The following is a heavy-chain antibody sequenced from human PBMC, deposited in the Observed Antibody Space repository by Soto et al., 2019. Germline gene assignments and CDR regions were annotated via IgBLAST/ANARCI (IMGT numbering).Heavy chain of an antibody. Sequence: QVQLVESGGGVVQPGRSLRLSCAASGFTFSSYAMHWVRQAPGKGLEWVAVISYDGSNKYYADSVKGRFTISRDNSKNTLDLQMNSLRAEDTAVYYCARERGSGWYFDYWGQGTLVTVSS. CDR3: ARERGSGWYFDY. CDR2: ISYDGSNK. D-gene: IGHD6-19*01. V-gene: IGHV3-30-3*01. CDR1: GFTFSSYA. J-gene: IGHJ4*02.